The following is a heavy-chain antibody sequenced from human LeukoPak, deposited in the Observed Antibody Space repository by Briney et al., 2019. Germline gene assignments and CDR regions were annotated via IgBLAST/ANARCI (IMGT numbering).Heavy chain of an antibody. J-gene: IGHJ4*02. CDR1: GSISSYY. Sequence: SETLSLTCIVSGSISSYYWTWIRQPPGEGLEWIGHSYFTGNPNYNPSLKSRVTISVDPPKNQFSLKLTSVTAADTAVYYCAGLRSTVAWASFDYWGQGILVTVSS. CDR2: SYFTGNP. V-gene: IGHV4-59*08. D-gene: IGHD4-23*01. CDR3: AGLRSTVAWASFDY.